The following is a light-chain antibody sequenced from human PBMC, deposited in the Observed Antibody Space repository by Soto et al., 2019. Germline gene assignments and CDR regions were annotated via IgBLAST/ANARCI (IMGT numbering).Light chain of an antibody. CDR2: EVS. CDR3: SSYTRSTTRV. V-gene: IGLV2-14*01. CDR1: SSDVDNYNY. Sequence: QSVLTQPASVSGSPGQSITISCTGTSSDVDNYNYVSWYQQHPDKAPKLLIYEVSNRPSGVSNRFSGSKSANTASLTISGLQAEDEADYYCSSYTRSTTRVFGGGTQLTVL. J-gene: IGLJ2*01.